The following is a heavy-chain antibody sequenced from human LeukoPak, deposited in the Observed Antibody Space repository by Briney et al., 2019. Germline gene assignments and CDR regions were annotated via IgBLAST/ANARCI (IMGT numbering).Heavy chain of an antibody. Sequence: GGSLRLSCAASGFTFSTYAMSWVRQAPGKGLEWVSAISGSGGSTYYADSVKGRFTISRDNSKNTLYLQMDSLRAEDTAVYYCAKDRSSGSYGVDYFDYWGQGTLVTVSS. J-gene: IGHJ4*02. V-gene: IGHV3-23*01. D-gene: IGHD3-10*01. CDR2: ISGSGGST. CDR1: GFTFSTYA. CDR3: AKDRSSGSYGVDYFDY.